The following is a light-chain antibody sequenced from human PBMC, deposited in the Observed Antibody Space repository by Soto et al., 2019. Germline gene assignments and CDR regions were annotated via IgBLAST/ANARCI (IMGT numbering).Light chain of an antibody. CDR1: QGISRR. J-gene: IGKJ4*01. CDR3: QQANILPPI. Sequence: IEMTQSPSSVSASVGDRITITCRASQGISRRLAWYQQKPGKAPNLWIYSASTLQSGVPYRFSGSGSGTDFTLTISSLQPEDFATYYCQQANILPPIFGGGTKVEI. CDR2: SAS. V-gene: IGKV1-12*01.